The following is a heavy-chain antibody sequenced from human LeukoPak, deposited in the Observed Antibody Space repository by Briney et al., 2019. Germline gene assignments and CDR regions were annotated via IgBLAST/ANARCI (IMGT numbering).Heavy chain of an antibody. J-gene: IGHJ4*02. CDR2: ISYSEST. Sequence: SETLSLTCTVSGGSISSSTYYWGWIRQPPGKALEWIGSISYSESTYYSPSLKSRVTISLHTSKNRFSLKLNSVTAADTAVYYCARHVGTALYGQYYFDYWGQGTLVTVSS. V-gene: IGHV4-39*01. CDR3: ARHVGTALYGQYYFDY. D-gene: IGHD4-17*01. CDR1: GGSISSSTYY.